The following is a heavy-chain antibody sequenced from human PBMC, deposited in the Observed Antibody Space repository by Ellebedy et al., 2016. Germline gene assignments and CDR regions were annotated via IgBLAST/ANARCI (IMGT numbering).Heavy chain of an antibody. V-gene: IGHV3-30*02. CDR1: GFTFSSYG. D-gene: IGHD3-3*01. CDR3: AKGADFWSV. J-gene: IGHJ4*02. CDR2: IWYDGSNK. Sequence: GGSLRLSCAASGFTFSSYGMHWVRQAPGKGLEWVAVIWYDGSNKYHADSVKGRFTISRDNSKNTLYLQMNSLRAEDTAVYYCAKGADFWSVWGQGTLVTVSS.